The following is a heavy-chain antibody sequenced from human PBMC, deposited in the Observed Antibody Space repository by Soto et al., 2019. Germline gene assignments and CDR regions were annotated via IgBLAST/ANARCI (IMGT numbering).Heavy chain of an antibody. CDR1: GGSISSYY. CDR3: ARDHMVRGVTNYYYGMDV. Sequence: PSETLSLTCTVSGGSISSYYWSWIRQPPGKGLEWIGYIYYSGSTHYNPSLKSRVTISVDTSKNQFSLKLSSVTAADTAVYYCARDHMVRGVTNYYYGMDVWGQGTTVTVAS. J-gene: IGHJ6*02. V-gene: IGHV4-59*01. CDR2: IYYSGST. D-gene: IGHD3-10*01.